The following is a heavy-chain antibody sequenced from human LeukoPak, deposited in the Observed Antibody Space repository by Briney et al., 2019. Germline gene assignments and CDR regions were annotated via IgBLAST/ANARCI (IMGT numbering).Heavy chain of an antibody. Sequence: ASVKVSCKASGYTFTGYYMHWVRQAPAQGLEWMGWINPNSGDTNYAQKSQGRVPMTRDTSISTAYMELSSLRSDDTAVYYCSRDFGEPTGYYMDVWGKGTTVTVSS. J-gene: IGHJ6*03. V-gene: IGHV1-2*02. D-gene: IGHD3-3*01. CDR2: INPNSGDT. CDR1: GYTFTGYY. CDR3: SRDFGEPTGYYMDV.